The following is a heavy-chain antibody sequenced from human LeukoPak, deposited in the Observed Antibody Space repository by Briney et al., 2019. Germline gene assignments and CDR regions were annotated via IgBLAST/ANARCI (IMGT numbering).Heavy chain of an antibody. J-gene: IGHJ4*02. V-gene: IGHV3-23*01. CDR2: ISGSCGST. CDR1: GFTFSSYA. CDR3: AKDLFSDSSGYFYY. D-gene: IGHD3-22*01. Sequence: PGGSLILSCASSGFTFSSYAVSWVRQAPGKGLEWASAISGSCGSTYYVDFVKGRFIISRDNSKNTLYLQMNSLRAEDTAVYYCAKDLFSDSSGYFYYWGQGPLVTVSS.